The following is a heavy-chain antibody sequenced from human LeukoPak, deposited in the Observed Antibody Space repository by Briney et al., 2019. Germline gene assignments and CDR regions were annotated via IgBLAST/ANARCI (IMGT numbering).Heavy chain of an antibody. CDR1: GGSISSGSYY. CDR3: ASQAYSTTWAADVTVFDY. V-gene: IGHV4-61*02. J-gene: IGHJ4*02. Sequence: SETLSLTCTVSGGSISSGSYYWSWIRQPAGKGLEWIGRIYTSGSTYYNPSLKSRVTISVDTSKNQFSLKLSSLTAADTAVYYCASQAYSTTWAADVTVFDYWGRGALVTVSS. D-gene: IGHD6-13*01. CDR2: IYTSGST.